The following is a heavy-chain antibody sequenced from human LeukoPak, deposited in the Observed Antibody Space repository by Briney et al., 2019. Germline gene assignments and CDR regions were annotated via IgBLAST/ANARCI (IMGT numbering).Heavy chain of an antibody. Sequence: SETLSLTCTVSGCSISSYYWSWLRQAPGKGLEWFGYIYYSGSTNYNPSLKSRVTISVDTSKNQFSLKLSSVTAADTAVYYCAREIGYCSGGSCRDAFDIWGQGTMVTVSS. V-gene: IGHV4-59*01. CDR3: AREIGYCSGGSCRDAFDI. CDR2: IYYSGST. CDR1: GCSISSYY. D-gene: IGHD2-15*01. J-gene: IGHJ3*02.